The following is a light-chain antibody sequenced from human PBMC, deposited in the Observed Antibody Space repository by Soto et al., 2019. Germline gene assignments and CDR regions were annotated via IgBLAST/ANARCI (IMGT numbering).Light chain of an antibody. V-gene: IGKV1-33*01. CDR3: QQYDMLPYT. CDR1: QDMTYY. Sequence: DIQMTQSPSSLSASVGDRVTITCQASQDMTYYLNWYQQKPGKAPKLLIYDASNLETGVPSRFSGSGSGTNFTFTNGSLQPADIAIYYCQQYDMLPYTFGQGTKLDIK. CDR2: DAS. J-gene: IGKJ2*01.